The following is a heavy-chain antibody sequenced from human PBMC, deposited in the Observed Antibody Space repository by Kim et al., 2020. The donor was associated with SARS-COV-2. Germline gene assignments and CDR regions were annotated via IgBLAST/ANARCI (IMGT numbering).Heavy chain of an antibody. D-gene: IGHD1-26*01. CDR3: ASRSGSYYYYYGMDV. Sequence: DAGKGRFTMPRDNAKNSRYLQMNSLRAEDTAVYYCASRSGSYYYYYGMDVWGQGTTVTVSS. V-gene: IGHV3-7*03. J-gene: IGHJ6*02.